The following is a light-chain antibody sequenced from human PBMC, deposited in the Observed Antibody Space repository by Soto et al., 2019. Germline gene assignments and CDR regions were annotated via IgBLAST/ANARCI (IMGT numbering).Light chain of an antibody. J-gene: IGLJ1*01. CDR1: SSDVGLYNY. CDR2: EGS. CDR3: GSHTSGSSYV. V-gene: IGLV2-14*01. Sequence: QSVLTQPASVSWSPGQSITISCTGTSSDVGLYNYVSWYQQHPGKAPKLIIYEGSKRPSGVSNPFSGSKSGNTASLSVSGLQAEDEADYYCGSHTSGSSYVFGTGTKVTVL.